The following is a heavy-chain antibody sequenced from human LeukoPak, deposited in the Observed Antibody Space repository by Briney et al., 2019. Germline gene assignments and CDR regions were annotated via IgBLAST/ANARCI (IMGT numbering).Heavy chain of an antibody. CDR3: ARGYCSGGSCYGGDY. J-gene: IGHJ4*02. CDR2: ISSSGTTI. D-gene: IGHD2-15*01. Sequence: PGGSLRLSCAASGFTFSNYEMNWVRQAPGKGLEWVSYISSSGTTIYYAERRFTIPRDNAKNSLYLLMNSLRAEDTAIYYCARGYCSGGSCYGGDYWGQGTLVTVSS. CDR1: GFTFSNYE. V-gene: IGHV3-48*03.